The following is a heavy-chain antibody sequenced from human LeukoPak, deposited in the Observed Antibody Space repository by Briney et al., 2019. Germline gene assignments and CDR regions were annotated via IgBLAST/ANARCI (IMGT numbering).Heavy chain of an antibody. CDR1: GFTFSTYG. Sequence: GRSLRLSCAASGFTFSTYGMHWVRQAPGKGLEWVAVIWYDGSNKYYGDSVKGRFTISRDNSKNTLYMQMNSLRAEDTAMYYCVRDFDGGNAFDYWGQGTLVSVSS. CDR3: VRDFDGGNAFDY. CDR2: IWYDGSNK. J-gene: IGHJ4*02. D-gene: IGHD4-23*01. V-gene: IGHV3-33*01.